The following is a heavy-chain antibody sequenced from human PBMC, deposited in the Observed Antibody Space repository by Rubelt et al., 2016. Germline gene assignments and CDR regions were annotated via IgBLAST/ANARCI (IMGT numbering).Heavy chain of an antibody. CDR2: MSPNRGNT. CDR3: ARGDY. CDR1: GYTFTAYY. J-gene: IGHJ4*02. Sequence: QVQLVQSGAEVKKPGASVKVSCKTSGYTFTAYYLHWVRQAPGQGLEWVGWMSPNRGNTGYAQKLQGRVTLTRDTSINAAYMELSGLRSDDTAVYYCARGDYWGQGTLVIVSS. V-gene: IGHV1-8*02.